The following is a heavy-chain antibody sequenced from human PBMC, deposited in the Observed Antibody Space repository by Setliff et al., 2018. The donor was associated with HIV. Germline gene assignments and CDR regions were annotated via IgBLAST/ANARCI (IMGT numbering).Heavy chain of an antibody. Sequence: TWIRQSPGKGLEWIGEITDSGVTNYHPSLKSRVTISLDPSKNQFSLRLTSVTAADAAIYYCARVKAYFRYHFYFYMDTWGKGTTVTVSS. CDR3: ARVKAYFRYHFYFYMDT. D-gene: IGHD3-16*01. J-gene: IGHJ6*03. CDR2: ITDSGVT. V-gene: IGHV4-34*01.